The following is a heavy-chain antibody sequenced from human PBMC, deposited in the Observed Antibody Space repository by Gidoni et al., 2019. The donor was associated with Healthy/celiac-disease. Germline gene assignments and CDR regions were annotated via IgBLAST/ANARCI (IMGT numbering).Heavy chain of an antibody. Sequence: QVQLQESGPGLVKPSQTLSLTCTVSGGSIRSGTYYWSWIRQPAGKGLEWSGRIYTSGSTNYNPSLKSRVTISVDTSKNQFSLKLSSVTAADTAVYYCARTAKGSRDGYNELFDYWGQGTLVTVSS. V-gene: IGHV4-61*02. J-gene: IGHJ4*02. CDR1: GGSIRSGTYY. CDR3: ARTAKGSRDGYNELFDY. D-gene: IGHD5-12*01. CDR2: IYTSGST.